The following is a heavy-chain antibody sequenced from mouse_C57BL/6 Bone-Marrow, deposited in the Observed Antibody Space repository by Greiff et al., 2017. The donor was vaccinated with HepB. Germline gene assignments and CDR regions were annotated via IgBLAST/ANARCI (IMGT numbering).Heavy chain of an antibody. CDR1: GYTFTSYT. Sequence: VQLQQSGAELARPGASVKMSCKASGYTFTSYTMHWVKQRPGQGLEWIGYINPSSGYTKYNQKFKDKATLTADKSSSTAYMQLSSLTSEDSAVYYCSRNRDFDYWGQGTTLTVSS. J-gene: IGHJ2*01. CDR2: INPSSGYT. V-gene: IGHV1-4*01. CDR3: SRNRDFDY.